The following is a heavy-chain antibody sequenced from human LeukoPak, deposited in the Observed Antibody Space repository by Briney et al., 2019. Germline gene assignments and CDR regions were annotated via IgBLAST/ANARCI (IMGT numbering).Heavy chain of an antibody. Sequence: GRSLRLSCAASGFTFSSYGMHWVRQAPGKGLEWVAVIWYDGSNKYYADSVKGRFTISRDNSKNTLYLQMNSLRAEDTAVYYRAKDKRTGYYYYMDVWGKGTTVTVSS. V-gene: IGHV3-33*06. CDR2: IWYDGSNK. CDR1: GFTFSSYG. CDR3: AKDKRTGYYYYMDV. J-gene: IGHJ6*03.